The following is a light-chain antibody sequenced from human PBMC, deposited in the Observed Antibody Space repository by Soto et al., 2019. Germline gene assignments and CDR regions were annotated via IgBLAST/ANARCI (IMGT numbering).Light chain of an antibody. CDR2: DVS. CDR1: SSDVGGYNY. CDR3: SSYTGGSLYV. Sequence: QPVLTQPASVSGSPGQSITIFCTGTSSDVGGYNYVSWYQQHPGKAPKLMIYDVSDRPSGVSNRFSGSKSGNTASLTISGLQAEDEADYYCSSYTGGSLYVFGTGTKLTVL. J-gene: IGLJ1*01. V-gene: IGLV2-14*01.